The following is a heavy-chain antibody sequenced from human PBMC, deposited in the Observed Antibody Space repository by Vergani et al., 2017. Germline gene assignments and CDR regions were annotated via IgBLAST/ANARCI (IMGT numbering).Heavy chain of an antibody. V-gene: IGHV3-9*01. CDR3: AKGSNYAGYHFDY. J-gene: IGHJ4*02. CDR1: GFTFDDYA. Sequence: EVQLVESGGGLVQPGRSLRLSCAASGFTFDDYAMHWVRQAPGKGLEWVSGISWNSGSIGYADSVKGRFTISRDNAKNSLYLQMNSLRAEDTALYYCAKGSNYAGYHFDYWGQGTLVTVSS. CDR2: ISWNSGSI. D-gene: IGHD4-11*01.